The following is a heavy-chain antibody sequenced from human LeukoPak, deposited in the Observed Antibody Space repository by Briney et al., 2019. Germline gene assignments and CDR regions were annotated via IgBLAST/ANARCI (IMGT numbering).Heavy chain of an antibody. V-gene: IGHV7-4-1*02. Sequence: GSVKVSCKASGYTFTSYAMNWVRQAPGQGLEWMGWINTNTGNPTYAQGFTGRFVFSLDTSVSTAYLQISSLKAEDTAVYYCARADRGYHVDYYYYYMDVWGKGTTVTVSS. CDR3: ARADRGYHVDYYYYYMDV. D-gene: IGHD3-22*01. CDR1: GYTFTSYA. CDR2: INTNTGNP. J-gene: IGHJ6*03.